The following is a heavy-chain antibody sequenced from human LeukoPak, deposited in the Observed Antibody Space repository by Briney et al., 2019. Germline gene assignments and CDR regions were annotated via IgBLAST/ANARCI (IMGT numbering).Heavy chain of an antibody. Sequence: PGGSLRLSCAASGFTFSSYSMNWVRQAPGKGLEWVSSISSSSSYIYYADSVKGRFTISRDNSKNTLYLQMNSLRAEDTAVYYCARGRVVVTAIQRYYMDVWGKGTTVTVSS. V-gene: IGHV3-21*01. CDR1: GFTFSSYS. D-gene: IGHD2-21*02. CDR2: ISSSSSYI. CDR3: ARGRVVVTAIQRYYMDV. J-gene: IGHJ6*03.